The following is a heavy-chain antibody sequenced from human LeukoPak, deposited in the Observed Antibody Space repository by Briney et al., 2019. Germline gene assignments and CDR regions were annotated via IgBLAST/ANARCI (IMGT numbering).Heavy chain of an antibody. CDR2: MKQDGSEK. V-gene: IGHV3-7*01. Sequence: PGGSLRLSCAASGFTFSSYWMSWVRQAPGKGLEWVANMKQDGSEKYYVDSVKGRFTISRDNAKNSLYLQMNSLRAEDTAVYYCARDLRIQLLGYIGNMDVWGKGTTVTVSS. CDR1: GFTFSSYW. D-gene: IGHD5-18*01. CDR3: ARDLRIQLLGYIGNMDV. J-gene: IGHJ6*03.